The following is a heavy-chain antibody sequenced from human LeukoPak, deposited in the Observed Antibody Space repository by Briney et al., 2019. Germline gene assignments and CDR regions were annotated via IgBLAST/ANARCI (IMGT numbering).Heavy chain of an antibody. CDR3: ARGRRIKPYCSGGSCYRSLPFDY. J-gene: IGHJ4*02. CDR1: GGSFSGYY. Sequence: PSETLSLTCAVYGGSFSGYYWSWIRQPPGKGLEWIGEINHSGSTNYNPSLKSRVTISVDTSKNQFSLKLSSVTAADTAVYYCARGRRIKPYCSGGSCYRSLPFDYWGQGTLVTVSS. CDR2: INHSGST. D-gene: IGHD2-15*01. V-gene: IGHV4-34*01.